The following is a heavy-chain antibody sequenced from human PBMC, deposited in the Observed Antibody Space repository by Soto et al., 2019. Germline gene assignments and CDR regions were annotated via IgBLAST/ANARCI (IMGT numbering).Heavy chain of an antibody. D-gene: IGHD2-2*01. V-gene: IGHV1-18*01. CDR2: ISAYNGNT. CDR3: ARDPRTFGYCSSTSCPGTFDI. J-gene: IGHJ3*02. Sequence: GASVKVSCKASGYTFTSYGISWVRQAPGQGLEWMGWISAYNGNTDYAQKLQGRVTMTTDTSTSTAYMELRSLRSDDTAVYYCARDPRTFGYCSSTSCPGTFDIWGQGTMVTVSS. CDR1: GYTFTSYG.